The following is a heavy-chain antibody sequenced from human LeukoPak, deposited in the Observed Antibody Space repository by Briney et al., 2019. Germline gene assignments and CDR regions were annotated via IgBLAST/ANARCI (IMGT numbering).Heavy chain of an antibody. V-gene: IGHV4-38-2*01. Sequence: SXXLSLTCAVSGYSISSGYYWGWIRPPPGKGLEWIGSIFHSGSTYYNPSLKSRVTISGDKAKKQLSLKMSSVTAADTAMYYCARHVKGAIFGVILPYYFDYWGQGTLVTVSS. D-gene: IGHD3-3*01. CDR2: IFHSGST. CDR1: GYSISSGYY. J-gene: IGHJ4*02. CDR3: ARHVKGAIFGVILPYYFDY.